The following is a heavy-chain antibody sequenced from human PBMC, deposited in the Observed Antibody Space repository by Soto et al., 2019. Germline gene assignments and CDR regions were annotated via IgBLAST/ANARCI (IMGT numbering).Heavy chain of an antibody. D-gene: IGHD6-6*01. CDR2: INHSGST. Sequence: PSETLSLTCAVYGGSFSGYYWSWIRQPPGKGLEWIGEINHSGSTNYNPSLKSRVTISVDTSKNQFSLKLSSVTAADTAVYYCARLIGQLVPVWGHGMDARGQGTTVTVSS. J-gene: IGHJ6*02. V-gene: IGHV4-34*01. CDR1: GGSFSGYY. CDR3: ARLIGQLVPVWGHGMDA.